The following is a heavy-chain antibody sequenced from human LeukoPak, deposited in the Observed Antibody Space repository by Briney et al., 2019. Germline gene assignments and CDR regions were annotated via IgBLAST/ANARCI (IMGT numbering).Heavy chain of an antibody. CDR1: GYTFTTYY. Sequence: ASVKVSCKASGYTFTTYYIHWVRQAPGQGLEWMGIINPSDGSTSYAQKFQGRVTMTRDTSTSTVYMDLSSLRSEDTAVYYCARDLKGRGDLLGYWGQGTLVTVSS. J-gene: IGHJ4*02. V-gene: IGHV1-46*01. D-gene: IGHD1-26*01. CDR3: ARDLKGRGDLLGY. CDR2: INPSDGST.